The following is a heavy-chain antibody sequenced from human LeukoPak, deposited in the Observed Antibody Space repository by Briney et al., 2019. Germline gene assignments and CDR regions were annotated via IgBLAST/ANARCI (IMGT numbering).Heavy chain of an antibody. CDR2: ISSSSSYI. CDR3: ARVFVVGATIDY. V-gene: IGHV3-21*01. Sequence: GGSLRLSCAASGFTFSSYSMNWVRQAPGKGLEWVSSISSSSSYIYYADSVKGRFTISRDNAKNSLYLQMNSLRAEDTAVYYCARVFVVGATIDYWGQGTLVTVSS. D-gene: IGHD1-26*01. CDR1: GFTFSSYS. J-gene: IGHJ4*02.